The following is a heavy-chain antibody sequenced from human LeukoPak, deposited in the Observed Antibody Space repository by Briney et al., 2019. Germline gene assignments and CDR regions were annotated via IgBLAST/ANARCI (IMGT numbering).Heavy chain of an antibody. CDR1: GFTFSSYW. D-gene: IGHD3-22*01. CDR3: ARERDRSGYYLGDFDS. V-gene: IGHV3-74*01. J-gene: IGHJ4*02. Sequence: GGSLRLSCAASGFTFSSYWMHWVRQVPGKGLVWVSRINSDGSSTSYADSVKGRFTISRDNAKNTLYLQLFSLRVEDTAVYYCARERDRSGYYLGDFDSWGQGTLVTVSS. CDR2: INSDGSST.